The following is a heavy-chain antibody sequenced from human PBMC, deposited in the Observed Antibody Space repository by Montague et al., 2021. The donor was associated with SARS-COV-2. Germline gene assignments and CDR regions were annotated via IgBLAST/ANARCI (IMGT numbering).Heavy chain of an antibody. V-gene: IGHV4-34*01. Sequence: SESLSLTCTVSGGSISSYYWSWIRQPPGKGLEWIGEINHSGGTNYNPSLKSRVTISVDTSKNQFSLKLSSVTAADTAVYYCARGSRQWLVRPPHYYYFDYWGQGTLVTVSS. J-gene: IGHJ4*02. CDR3: ARGSRQWLVRPPHYYYFDY. CDR1: GGSISSYY. D-gene: IGHD6-19*01. CDR2: INHSGGT.